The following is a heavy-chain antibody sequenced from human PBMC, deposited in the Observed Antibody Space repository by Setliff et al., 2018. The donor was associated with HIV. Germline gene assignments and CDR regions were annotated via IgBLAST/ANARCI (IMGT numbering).Heavy chain of an antibody. Sequence: ASVKVSCKGYDFMFGFYFMHWVRLVPGQGPEWMGMSSPDGSATTYAQQFSGRVAITRDRSTETVYMELNSLTSEDTAMYYCARPGQWLGRIDYWGQGTLVTVSS. J-gene: IGHJ4*02. CDR2: SSPDGSAT. CDR3: ARPGQWLGRIDY. V-gene: IGHV1-46*01. D-gene: IGHD6-19*01. CDR1: DFMFGFYF.